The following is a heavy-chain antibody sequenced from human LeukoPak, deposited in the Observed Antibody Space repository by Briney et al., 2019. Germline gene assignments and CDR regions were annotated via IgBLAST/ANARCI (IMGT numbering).Heavy chain of an antibody. CDR1: GFTFSGSA. D-gene: IGHD2-21*02. CDR2: IRSKANSYAT. Sequence: GGSLKLFCAASGFTFSGSAMHWVRQASGKGLEWVGRIRSKANSYATEYAASVKGRFTISRDDSKNTAYLQMNGLKTEDTAVYYCTSEVTGASDYWGQGTLVTVSS. J-gene: IGHJ4*02. CDR3: TSEVTGASDY. V-gene: IGHV3-73*01.